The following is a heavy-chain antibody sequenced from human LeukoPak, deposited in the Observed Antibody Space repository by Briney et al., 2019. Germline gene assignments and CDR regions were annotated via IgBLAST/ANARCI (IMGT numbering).Heavy chain of an antibody. Sequence: PSQTLSLTCTVSGGSISSGDYYWSWIRQPPGKGLEWIGYIHYSGSTYYNPSLKSRVTISVDTSKNQFSLKLSSVTAADTAVYYCARGTRDMPFDPWGQGTLVTVSS. CDR1: GGSISSGDYY. J-gene: IGHJ5*02. D-gene: IGHD2-2*01. V-gene: IGHV4-30-4*01. CDR3: ARGTRDMPFDP. CDR2: IHYSGST.